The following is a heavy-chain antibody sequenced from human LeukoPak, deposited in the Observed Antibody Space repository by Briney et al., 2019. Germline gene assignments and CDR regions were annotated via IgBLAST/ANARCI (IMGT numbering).Heavy chain of an antibody. CDR1: GGSISSYY. CDR2: IYTSGST. J-gene: IGHJ3*02. Sequence: SETLSLTCTVSGGSISSYYWSWIRQPAGKGLEWIGRIYTSGSTNYNPSLKSRVTMSVDTSKNQFSLKLSSVTAADTAVYYCARVKRPGSSGYYLNGAFDIWGQGTMVTVSS. CDR3: ARVKRPGSSGYYLNGAFDI. D-gene: IGHD3-22*01. V-gene: IGHV4-4*07.